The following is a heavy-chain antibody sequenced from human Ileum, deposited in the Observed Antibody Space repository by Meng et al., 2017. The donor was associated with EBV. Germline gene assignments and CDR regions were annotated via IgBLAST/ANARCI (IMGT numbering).Heavy chain of an antibody. CDR2: INPNTGGT. J-gene: IGHJ4*02. Sequence: VPLVPSGAEVEKPGASVKVACKASEYTFTGYYRHWVRQAPGQGLEWMGRINPNTGGTNYAQNFQGRVTMTRDTSITTAYMELSRLRSADTAMYYCARGKSGSYSLDYWGQGTLVTVSS. CDR1: EYTFTGYY. D-gene: IGHD3-10*01. V-gene: IGHV1-2*06. CDR3: ARGKSGSYSLDY.